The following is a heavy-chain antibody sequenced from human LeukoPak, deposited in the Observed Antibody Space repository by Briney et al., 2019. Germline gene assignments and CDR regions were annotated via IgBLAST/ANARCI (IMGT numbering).Heavy chain of an antibody. CDR1: GGSFSGYY. CDR2: INHSGST. J-gene: IGHJ4*02. Sequence: SETLSLTCAVYGGSFSGYYWSWIRQPPGKGLEWIGEINHSGSTNYTPSLTTRVTISVDTSKSQFSLKLSSVTAADTAVYSCSGDSSGWYSYWGQGTLVTVSS. CDR3: SGDSSGWYSY. D-gene: IGHD6-19*01. V-gene: IGHV4-34*01.